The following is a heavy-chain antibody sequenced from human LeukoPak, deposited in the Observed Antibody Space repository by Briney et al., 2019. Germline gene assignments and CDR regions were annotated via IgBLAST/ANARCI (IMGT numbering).Heavy chain of an antibody. CDR3: ARGGGIRFLEWFSDY. V-gene: IGHV1-2*02. J-gene: IGHJ4*02. CDR2: INPKSGDT. Sequence: ASVKVSCKASGFPFTGDYMHWVRQAPGQGLEWMGWINPKSGDTQYAQKFQGRVTMTRDTSISTAYVELSRLRSDDTAVYYCARGGGIRFLEWFSDYWGQGTLVTVSS. D-gene: IGHD3-3*01. CDR1: GFPFTGDY.